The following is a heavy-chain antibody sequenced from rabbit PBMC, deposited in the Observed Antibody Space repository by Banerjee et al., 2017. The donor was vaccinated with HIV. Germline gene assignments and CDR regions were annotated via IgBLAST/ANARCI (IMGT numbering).Heavy chain of an antibody. CDR3: ARDLAGVIGWNFDL. CDR1: GFDFSRYG. D-gene: IGHD4-1*01. V-gene: IGHV1S45*01. CDR2: INTSSGNT. Sequence: QEQLVESGGGLVQPGGSLKLSCKASGFDFSRYGVSWVRQAPGKGLEWIGCINTSSGNTVYASWAKGRFTISKTSSTTVTLQMTSLTAADTATYFCARDLAGVIGWNFDLWGPG. J-gene: IGHJ4*01.